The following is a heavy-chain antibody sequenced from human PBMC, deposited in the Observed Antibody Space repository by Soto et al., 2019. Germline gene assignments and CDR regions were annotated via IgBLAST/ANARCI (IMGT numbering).Heavy chain of an antibody. CDR3: ASRRYYYGMDV. CDR2: ISSNGGST. V-gene: IGHV3-64*02. CDR1: GFTFSSYA. J-gene: IGHJ6*02. Sequence: GGSLRLSCAASGFTFSSYAMHWVRQAPGKGLEYVSAISSNGGSTYYADSVKGRFTISRDNSKNTLYLQMGSLRAEDMAVYYCASRRYYYGMDVRGQGTTVTVSS.